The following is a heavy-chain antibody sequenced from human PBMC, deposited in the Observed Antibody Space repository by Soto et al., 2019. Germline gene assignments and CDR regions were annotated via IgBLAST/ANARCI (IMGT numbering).Heavy chain of an antibody. Sequence: PGGSMRLSCAASGFTFSSSSMNWVRQAPGKGLEWISYISGTSSTIYYADSVKGRFTISRDNAKNSLYLQMNSLGAEDTAVYYCARDDPPLHSNTWHLDYWGQGTLVTVSS. CDR2: ISGTSSTI. D-gene: IGHD6-13*01. CDR1: GFTFSSSS. CDR3: ARDDPPLHSNTWHLDY. J-gene: IGHJ4*02. V-gene: IGHV3-48*01.